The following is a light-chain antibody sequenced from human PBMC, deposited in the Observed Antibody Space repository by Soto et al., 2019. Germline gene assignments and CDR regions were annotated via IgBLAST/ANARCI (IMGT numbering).Light chain of an antibody. CDR2: GAS. CDR3: QQYDNWPLT. CDR1: QSVNSH. Sequence: EIVMTQSPATLSVSPGDRATLSCRASQSVNSHLAWYQQKPGQAPRLLIYGASTRATVVPARFSGSGSGTEFTLTISSLQSEDFAVYFCQQYDNWPLTFGGGTKVEIK. J-gene: IGKJ4*01. V-gene: IGKV3-15*01.